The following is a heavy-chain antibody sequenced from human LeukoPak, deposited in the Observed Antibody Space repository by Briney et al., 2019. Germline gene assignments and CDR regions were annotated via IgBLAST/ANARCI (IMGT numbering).Heavy chain of an antibody. CDR1: GFPFDRYW. V-gene: IGHV3-7*01. J-gene: IGHJ4*02. CDR2: IKHDGSEK. Sequence: GGSLRLSCAAAGFPFDRYWMSWVRLAPGKGLEWVANIKHDGSEKTFVDSVKGRFTISRDNAENSLYLQMNSLRAEDTAVYYCARQPIYEAYFDFWGQGTLVTVSS. D-gene: IGHD3-16*01. CDR3: ARQPIYEAYFDF.